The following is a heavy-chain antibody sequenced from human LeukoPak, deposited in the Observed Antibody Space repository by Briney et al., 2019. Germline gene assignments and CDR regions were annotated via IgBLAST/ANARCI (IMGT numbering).Heavy chain of an antibody. Sequence: GGSLRLSCAASGFTFSSYAMHWVRQAPGKGLEWVAVISYDGSNKYYADSVKGRFTISRDNSKNTLYLQMNSLRAEDTAVYYCARDVSLVPARPSGPDYWGQGNLVTVSS. V-gene: IGHV3-30-3*01. D-gene: IGHD2-2*01. CDR3: ARDVSLVPARPSGPDY. CDR1: GFTFSSYA. J-gene: IGHJ4*02. CDR2: ISYDGSNK.